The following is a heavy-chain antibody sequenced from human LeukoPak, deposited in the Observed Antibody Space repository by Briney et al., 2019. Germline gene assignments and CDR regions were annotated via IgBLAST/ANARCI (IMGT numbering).Heavy chain of an antibody. D-gene: IGHD1-26*01. V-gene: IGHV3-7*04. CDR3: ARDFYSGSYYSFNAFDI. J-gene: IGHJ3*02. Sequence: GGSLRLSCAASGFTFSNNWMNWVRQAPGKGLERVANIKQDGSGKYYVDSVKGRFTISRDNAKNSLYLQMNSLRAEDTAVYYCARDFYSGSYYSFNAFDIWGQGTMVTVSS. CDR2: IKQDGSGK. CDR1: GFTFSNNW.